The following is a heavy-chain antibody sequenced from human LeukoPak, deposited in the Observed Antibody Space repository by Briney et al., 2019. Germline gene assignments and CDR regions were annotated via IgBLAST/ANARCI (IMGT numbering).Heavy chain of an antibody. CDR2: ISGSGCST. V-gene: IGHV3-23*01. Sequence: PGGSLRLSCAASGFTFSSYATSWVRQAPGKGLEWVSAISGSGCSTYYADSVKGRYTISRTNSKNTLYVQMTSLRVEDTVGYNCAKMVRGVIGYCGQGTLVTVSS. J-gene: IGHJ4*02. CDR1: GFTFSSYA. CDR3: AKMVRGVIGY. D-gene: IGHD3-10*01.